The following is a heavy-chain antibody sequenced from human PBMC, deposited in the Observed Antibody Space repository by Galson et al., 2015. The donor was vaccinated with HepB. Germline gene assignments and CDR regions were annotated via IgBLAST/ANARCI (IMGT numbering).Heavy chain of an antibody. CDR1: GFTFSGSA. CDR3: SRLGDFSGYSSA. CDR2: ISRKGSHYAP. Sequence: SLRLSCAASGFTFSGSAIHWVRQAPGKGPEWVGRISRKGSHYAPLYVLSLKCRLTISRDDSKIMAYLYMKSLSIVDTAVYYCSRLGDFSGYSSAWGQGTPVTVS. V-gene: IGHV3-73*01. D-gene: IGHD4-11*01. J-gene: IGHJ4*02.